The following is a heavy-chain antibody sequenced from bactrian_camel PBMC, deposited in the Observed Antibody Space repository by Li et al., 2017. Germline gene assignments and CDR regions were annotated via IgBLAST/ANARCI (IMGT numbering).Heavy chain of an antibody. V-gene: IGHV3S31*01. CDR1: QDTTKRTS. Sequence: DVQLVESGGGSVQAGGSLRLSCVAVQDTTKRTSMAWFRQAPGKEREGLAAIYFGGATYTERTFYADSVKGRFTISEDNAERSLFPQMDGLKPDDTATYYCAAYYGGTGDCMVIGGILSPTHNRMQYWGKGTQVTVS. J-gene: IGHJ7*01. D-gene: IGHD6*01. CDR2: IYFGGATYTERT.